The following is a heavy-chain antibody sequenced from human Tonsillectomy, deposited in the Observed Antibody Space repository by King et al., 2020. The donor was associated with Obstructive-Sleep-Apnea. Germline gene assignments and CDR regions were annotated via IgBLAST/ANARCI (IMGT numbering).Heavy chain of an antibody. V-gene: IGHV3-7*03. CDR2: IKQDGSEK. Sequence: QLVQSGGGLVQPGGSLRLSCAASGFTFSSYWMNWVRQAPGKGLEWVANIKQDGSEKYYVDSMKGRFTISRDNAKNSLYLQMNSLRAEDTAVSYCARARYSYGYGVPLWYFDLWGRGTLVTVSS. CDR1: GFTFSSYW. D-gene: IGHD5-18*01. CDR3: ARARYSYGYGVPLWYFDL. J-gene: IGHJ2*01.